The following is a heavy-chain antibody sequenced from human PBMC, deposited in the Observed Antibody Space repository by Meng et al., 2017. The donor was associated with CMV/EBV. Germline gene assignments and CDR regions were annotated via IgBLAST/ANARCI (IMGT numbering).Heavy chain of an antibody. Sequence: GGSLRLSCAASGFTFSSYGMHWVRQAPGKGLKWVAFIRYDGSNKYYADSVKGRFTISRDNSKNTLYLQMNSLRAEDTAVYYCANQYSSSWGGGYFDYWGQGTLVTVSS. CDR1: GFTFSSYG. CDR3: ANQYSSSWGGGYFDY. CDR2: IRYDGSNK. J-gene: IGHJ4*02. V-gene: IGHV3-30*02. D-gene: IGHD6-13*01.